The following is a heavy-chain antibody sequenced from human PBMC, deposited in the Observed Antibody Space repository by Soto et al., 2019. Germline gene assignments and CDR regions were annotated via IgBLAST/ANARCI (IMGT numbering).Heavy chain of an antibody. CDR1: GFTFSSYS. Sequence: ESGGGLDKPGGSLRLSCAASGFTFSSYSMNWVRQAPGKGLEWVSSISSSSSYIYYADSVKGRFTISRDNAKNSLYLQMNSLRAEDTAVYYCAREMRCTNGVCYNYYYYGMDVWGQRTTVTVSS. V-gene: IGHV3-21*01. CDR3: AREMRCTNGVCYNYYYYGMDV. D-gene: IGHD2-8*01. CDR2: ISSSSSYI. J-gene: IGHJ6*02.